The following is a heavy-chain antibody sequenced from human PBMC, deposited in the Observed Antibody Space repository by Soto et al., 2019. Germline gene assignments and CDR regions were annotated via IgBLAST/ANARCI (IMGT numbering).Heavy chain of an antibody. CDR3: AKAPNWGWGYYYSYGMDV. J-gene: IGHJ6*02. CDR2: ISYDGSNK. CDR1: GFTFSSYG. D-gene: IGHD7-27*01. Sequence: PGGSLRLSCAASGFTFSSYGMHWVRQAPGKGLEWVAVISYDGSNKYYADSVKGRFTISRDNSKNTLYLQMNSLRAEDTAVYYCAKAPNWGWGYYYSYGMDVWGQGTTVTVSS. V-gene: IGHV3-30*18.